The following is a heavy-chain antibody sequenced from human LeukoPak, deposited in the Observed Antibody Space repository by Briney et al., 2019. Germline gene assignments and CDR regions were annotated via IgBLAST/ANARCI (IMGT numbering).Heavy chain of an antibody. CDR1: GFTFSSHA. CDR3: AKGVEQQLLHNWFDP. J-gene: IGHJ5*02. Sequence: PGGSLRLSCAASGFTFSSHAMSWVRQAPGKGLEWVSGISGSGGSTYYADSVKGRFTISRDNSKNTLYLQMNSLRAEDTAVYYCAKGVEQQLLHNWFDPWGQGTLVTVSS. CDR2: ISGSGGST. V-gene: IGHV3-23*01. D-gene: IGHD6-13*01.